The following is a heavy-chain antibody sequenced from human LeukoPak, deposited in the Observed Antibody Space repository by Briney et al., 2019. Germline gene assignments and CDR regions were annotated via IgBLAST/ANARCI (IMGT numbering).Heavy chain of an antibody. V-gene: IGHV3-11*04. J-gene: IGHJ4*02. CDR1: GFTFSDYF. CDR3: ARDSSPSYGSSGYRPADFDY. Sequence: PGGSLRLSCAASGFTFSDYFMTWIRQAPGKGLEWASYISDSGGTIYYADSVKGRLTISRDNAKNSLYLQMDSLRVEDTAVYYCARDSSPSYGSSGYRPADFDYWGQGTLVSVSS. D-gene: IGHD3-22*01. CDR2: ISDSGGTI.